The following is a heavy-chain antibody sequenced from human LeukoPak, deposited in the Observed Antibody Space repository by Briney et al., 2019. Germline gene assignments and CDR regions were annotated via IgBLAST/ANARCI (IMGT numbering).Heavy chain of an antibody. V-gene: IGHV1-3*01. CDR1: GYTFTSYA. CDR2: INAGNGNT. D-gene: IGHD5-18*01. CDR3: ARVFLRGYSSGAFDI. Sequence: ASVKVSCKASGYTFTSYAMHWVRQAPGQRLEWMGWINAGNGNTKYSQKFQGRVTITRDTSASTAYMELSSLRSEDTAVYYCARVFLRGYSSGAFDIWGQGTKVTVSS. J-gene: IGHJ3*02.